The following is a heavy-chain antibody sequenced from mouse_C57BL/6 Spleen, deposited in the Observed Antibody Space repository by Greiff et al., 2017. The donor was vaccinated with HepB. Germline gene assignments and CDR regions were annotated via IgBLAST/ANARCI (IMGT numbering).Heavy chain of an antibody. V-gene: IGHV1-81*01. CDR1: GYTFTSYG. CDR2: IYPRSGNT. CDR3: ANYDYDYYAMDY. Sequence: VKLMESGAELARPGASVKLSCKASGYTFTSYGISWVKQRTGQGLEWIGEIYPRSGNTYYNEKFKGKATLTADKSSSTAYMELRSLTSEDSAVYFCANYDYDYYAMDYWGQGTSVTVSS. D-gene: IGHD2-4*01. J-gene: IGHJ4*01.